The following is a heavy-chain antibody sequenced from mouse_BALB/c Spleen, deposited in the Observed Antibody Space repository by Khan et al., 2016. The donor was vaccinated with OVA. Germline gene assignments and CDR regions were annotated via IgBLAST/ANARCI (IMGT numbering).Heavy chain of an antibody. CDR1: GFTFNSYG. J-gene: IGHJ2*01. D-gene: IGHD1-1*01. Sequence: EVMLVESGGGLVQPGGSRKLSCAASGFTFNSYGMHWVRQAPEKGLEWVAYISGDSNTIYYTDTVKGRFTISSDNPKTPLFLQMTILMSEEEAMYYCATSYFYGYYFDYWGPGTTLTGS. CDR2: ISGDSNTI. CDR3: ATSYFYGYYFDY. V-gene: IGHV5-17*02.